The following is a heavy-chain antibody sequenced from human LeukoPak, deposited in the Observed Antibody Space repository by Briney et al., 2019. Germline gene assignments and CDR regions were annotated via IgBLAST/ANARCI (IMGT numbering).Heavy chain of an antibody. CDR3: ARAIQLWLADY. D-gene: IGHD5-18*01. CDR2: ISSSSSYI. V-gene: IGHV3-21*01. J-gene: IGHJ4*02. Sequence: PGGSLRLSCAASGFTFSSYSMNWVRQAPGKGLGWVSSISSSSSYIYYADSVKGRFTISRDNAKNSLYLQMNSLRAEDTAVYYCARAIQLWLADYWGQGTLVTVSS. CDR1: GFTFSSYS.